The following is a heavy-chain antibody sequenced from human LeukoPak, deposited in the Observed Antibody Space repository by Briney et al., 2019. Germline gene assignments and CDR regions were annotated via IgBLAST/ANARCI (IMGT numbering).Heavy chain of an antibody. J-gene: IGHJ6*02. V-gene: IGHV3-30-3*01. CDR1: GFTFSSYA. CDR3: ARVSGYCSSTSCYTSLYYYGMDV. CDR2: ISYDGSNK. Sequence: GGSLRLSRAASGFTFSSYAMHWVRQAPGKGLEWVAVISYDGSNKYYADSVKGRFTISRDNSKNTLYLQMNSLRAEDTAVYYCARVSGYCSSTSCYTSLYYYGMDVWGQGTTVTVSS. D-gene: IGHD2-2*02.